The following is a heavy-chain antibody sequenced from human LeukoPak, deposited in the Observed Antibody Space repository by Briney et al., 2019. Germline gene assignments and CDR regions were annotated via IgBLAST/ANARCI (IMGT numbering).Heavy chain of an antibody. CDR3: ARSPRGYSYGPEDYFDY. D-gene: IGHD5-18*01. J-gene: IGHJ4*02. CDR1: GGSISSGGYS. Sequence: SQTLFLTCAVSGGSISSGGYSWSWIRQPPGKGLEWIGYIYHSGSTYYNPSLKSRVTISVDRSKNQFSLKLSSVTAADTAVYYCARSPRGYSYGPEDYFDYWGQGTLVTVSS. CDR2: IYHSGST. V-gene: IGHV4-30-2*01.